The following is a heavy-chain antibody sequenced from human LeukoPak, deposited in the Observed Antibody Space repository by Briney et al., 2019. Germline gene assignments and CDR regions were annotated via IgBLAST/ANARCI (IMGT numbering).Heavy chain of an antibody. Sequence: PSETLSLTCTVSGGSISSTNYYWGWIRQPPGKGLERIGSIYYSGSTYYNPSLKSRVTISVDTSTDQFSLKLSSVTAADTAVYYCARGSGSYMDYMDVWGEGTTVTVSS. V-gene: IGHV4-39*01. J-gene: IGHJ6*03. D-gene: IGHD1-26*01. CDR1: GGSISSTNYY. CDR2: IYYSGST. CDR3: ARGSGSYMDYMDV.